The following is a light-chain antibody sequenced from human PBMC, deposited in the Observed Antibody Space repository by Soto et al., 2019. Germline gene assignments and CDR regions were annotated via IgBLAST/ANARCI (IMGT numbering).Light chain of an antibody. CDR3: CSYAGSSNVV. CDR2: EGS. CDR1: SSDGGSYNL. J-gene: IGLJ2*01. Sequence: QSVLTQPASVSGSPGQSITISCTGTSSDGGSYNLVSWYQQHPGKAPKLMIYEGSKRPSGVSNRFSGSKSVNTASLTISGLQAEDEADYYCCSYAGSSNVVFGGGTKLTVL. V-gene: IGLV2-23*01.